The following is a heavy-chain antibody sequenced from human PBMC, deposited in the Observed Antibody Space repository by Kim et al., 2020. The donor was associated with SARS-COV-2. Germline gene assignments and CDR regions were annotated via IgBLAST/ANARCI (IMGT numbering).Heavy chain of an antibody. CDR2: RGNT. CDR3: ARGKYFDY. J-gene: IGHJ4*02. Sequence: RGNTGDAQRLHGRVTMSRDTYMSTAYMELSSLRSEDTAVYYCARGKYFDYWGQGTLVTVSS. V-gene: IGHV1-8*01.